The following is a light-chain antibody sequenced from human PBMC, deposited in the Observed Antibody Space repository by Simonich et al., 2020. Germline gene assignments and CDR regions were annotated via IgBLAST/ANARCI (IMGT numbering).Light chain of an antibody. V-gene: IGLV6-57*03. CDR1: SGSIASNY. CDR2: EDN. J-gene: IGLJ3*02. Sequence: NFMLTQPHSVSESPGKTVTISCTRSSGSIASNYVQWYQQRPGSAPPTVIYEDNQRPSGGPDRFSGSIDSSSNSASLTISGLKTEDEADYYCQSYDSSGWVFGGGTKLTVL. CDR3: QSYDSSGWV.